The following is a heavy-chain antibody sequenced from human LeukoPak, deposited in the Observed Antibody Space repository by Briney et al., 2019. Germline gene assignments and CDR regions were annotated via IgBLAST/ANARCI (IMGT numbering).Heavy chain of an antibody. CDR1: GGFISSGSYY. D-gene: IGHD3-9*01. CDR2: IYTSGST. Sequence: SETLSLTCTVSGGFISSGSYYWSWIRQPAGKGLEWIGRIYTSGSTNYNPSLKSRVTISVDTSKNQFSLKLSSVTAADTAVYYCARENYDILTGPWYFDLWSRGTLVTVSS. CDR3: ARENYDILTGPWYFDL. V-gene: IGHV4-61*02. J-gene: IGHJ2*01.